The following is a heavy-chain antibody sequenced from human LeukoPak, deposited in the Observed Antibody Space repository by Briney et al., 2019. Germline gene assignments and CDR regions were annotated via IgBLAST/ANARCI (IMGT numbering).Heavy chain of an antibody. V-gene: IGHV1-18*01. CDR3: ARSVTALDYYYYMDV. Sequence: ASVKVSCKGSGYTFTSYGISWVRQAPGQGLEWMGWISAYNGNTNYAQKLQGRVTMTTDTSTSTAYMELRSLRSDDTAVYYCARSVTALDYYYYMDVWGKGTTVTVSS. CDR1: GYTFTSYG. CDR2: ISAYNGNT. D-gene: IGHD4-11*01. J-gene: IGHJ6*03.